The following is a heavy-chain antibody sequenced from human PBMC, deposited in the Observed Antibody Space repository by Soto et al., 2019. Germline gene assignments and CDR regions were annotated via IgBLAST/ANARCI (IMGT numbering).Heavy chain of an antibody. CDR1: GFTFSSFA. CDR2: ITSDGGNT. V-gene: IGHV3-23*01. CDR3: AKGRGGNNRYSFDY. Sequence: EVLLLESGGGLVQPGGSLRLSCAASGFTFSSFAMTWVRQAPGKGLQWVSTITSDGGNTYYVDSVKGRFTISRDNSKNTLYLQMNSLRAEDTAVYYCAKGRGGNNRYSFDYWGQGTLVTVSS. D-gene: IGHD3-10*01. J-gene: IGHJ4*02.